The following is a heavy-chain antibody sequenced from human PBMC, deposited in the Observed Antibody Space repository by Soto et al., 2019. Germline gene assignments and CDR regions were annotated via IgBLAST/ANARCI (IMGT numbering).Heavy chain of an antibody. CDR2: ISSSSSYT. V-gene: IGHV3-21*05. D-gene: IGHD2-2*01. Sequence: GGSLRLSCAASGFTFSSYSMNWVRQAPGKGLEWVSYISSSSSYTNYADSVKGRFTISRDNAKNSLYLQMNSLRAEDTAVYYCARDSRLVPAAVDFWGQGNLVTISS. CDR1: GFTFSSYS. CDR3: ARDSRLVPAAVDF. J-gene: IGHJ4*02.